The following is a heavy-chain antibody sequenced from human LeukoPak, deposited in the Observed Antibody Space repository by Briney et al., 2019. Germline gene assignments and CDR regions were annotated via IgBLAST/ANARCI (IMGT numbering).Heavy chain of an antibody. D-gene: IGHD1-26*01. V-gene: IGHV1-8*03. Sequence: GASVKVSCKASGYTFTSYDINWVRQATGQGLEWMGWMNPNSGNTGYAQKFQGRVTITRNTSISTAYIELSSLRSEDTAVYYCATGPKWELPTGFDYWGQGTLVTVSS. CDR1: GYTFTSYD. CDR3: ATGPKWELPTGFDY. CDR2: MNPNSGNT. J-gene: IGHJ4*02.